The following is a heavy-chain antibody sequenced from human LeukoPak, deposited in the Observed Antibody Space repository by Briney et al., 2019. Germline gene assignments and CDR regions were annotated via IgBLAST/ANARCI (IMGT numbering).Heavy chain of an antibody. CDR3: AAAVVGNYYFDY. D-gene: IGHD2-2*01. CDR1: GFTFSSYA. J-gene: IGHJ4*02. Sequence: GGSLRLSCAASGFTFSSYAMSWVRQAPGKGLEWVSAISGSGGSTYYADSVKGQFTISRDNSKNTLYLQMNSLRAEDTAVYYCAAAVVGNYYFDYWGQGTLVTVSS. V-gene: IGHV3-23*01. CDR2: ISGSGGST.